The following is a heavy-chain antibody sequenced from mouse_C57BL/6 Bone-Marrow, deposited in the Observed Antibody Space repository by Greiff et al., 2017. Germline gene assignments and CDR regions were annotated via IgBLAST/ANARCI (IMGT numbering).Heavy chain of an antibody. V-gene: IGHV1-62-2*01. Sequence: QVQLMQSGAELVKPGASVKLSCKASGYTFTEYTIHWVKQRSGQGLGWIGWFYPGSGSIKYNEKFKDKATLTADKSSSTVYMELSRLTSEDSAVYFCARHVELGYGNYPYYAMDYWGQGTSVTVSS. CDR2: FYPGSGSI. CDR3: ARHVELGYGNYPYYAMDY. CDR1: GYTFTEYT. J-gene: IGHJ4*01. D-gene: IGHD2-1*01.